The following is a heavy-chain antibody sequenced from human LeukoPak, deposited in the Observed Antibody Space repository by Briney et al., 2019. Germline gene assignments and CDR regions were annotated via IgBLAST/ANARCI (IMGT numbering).Heavy chain of an antibody. J-gene: IGHJ4*02. Sequence: SETLSLTCTVSGGSISSYYWSWIREPPGKGLEWIGYIYYSGSTNYTPSLKSRVTISVDTSKNQFSLKLSSVTAADTAVYYCARHSWDTAMVIFDYWGQGTLVTVSS. D-gene: IGHD5-18*01. CDR3: ARHSWDTAMVIFDY. V-gene: IGHV4-59*08. CDR1: GGSISSYY. CDR2: IYYSGST.